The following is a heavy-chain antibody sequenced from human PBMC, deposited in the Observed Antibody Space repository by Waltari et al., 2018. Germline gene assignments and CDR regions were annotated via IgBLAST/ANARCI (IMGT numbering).Heavy chain of an antibody. CDR3: ARHPFWMNGDSDSFDY. CDR1: GYSISSGYY. V-gene: IGHV4-38-2*01. D-gene: IGHD4-17*01. Sequence: QVQLPESGPGLVKPSETLSLTCAVSGYSISSGYYWGWSRQPPGKGLEWIGSIYHSGSTYYNPSLKSRVTISVDTSKNQFSLKLSSVTAADTAVYYCARHPFWMNGDSDSFDYWGQGTLVTVSS. J-gene: IGHJ4*02. CDR2: IYHSGST.